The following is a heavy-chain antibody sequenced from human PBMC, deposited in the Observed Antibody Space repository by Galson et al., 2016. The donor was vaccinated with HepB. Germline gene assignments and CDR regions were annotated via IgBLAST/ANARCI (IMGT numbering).Heavy chain of an antibody. Sequence: SLRLSCAASGFTFSAYAMNWVRQAPGKGLEWVAAIRGTGGTTYYADSVKGRFTISRDNSEKTLFLQMNSLSAEDTAVYYCVRDGSGGWHFDNWGQGTLITVAS. CDR3: VRDGSGGWHFDN. CDR1: GFTFSAYA. D-gene: IGHD6-19*01. J-gene: IGHJ4*02. CDR2: IRGTGGTT. V-gene: IGHV3-23*01.